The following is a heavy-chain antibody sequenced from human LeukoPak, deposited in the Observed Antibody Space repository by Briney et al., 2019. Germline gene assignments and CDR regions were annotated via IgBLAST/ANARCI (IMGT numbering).Heavy chain of an antibody. CDR3: ARRIAAAGTKGFDY. V-gene: IGHV3-48*04. CDR1: GFTFSAYW. CDR2: ISSSGSTI. J-gene: IGHJ4*02. D-gene: IGHD6-13*01. Sequence: GGSLRLSCAASGFTFSAYWMHWVRQAPGKGLEWVSYISSSGSTIYYADSVKGRFTISRDNAKNTLYLQMNSLRAEDTAVYYCARRIAAAGTKGFDYWGQGTLVTVSS.